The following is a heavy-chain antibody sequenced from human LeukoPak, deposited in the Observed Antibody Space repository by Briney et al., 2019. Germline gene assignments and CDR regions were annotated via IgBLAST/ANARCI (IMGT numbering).Heavy chain of an antibody. CDR3: AKARGSSVYEQFDY. CDR2: ISTSGRAT. D-gene: IGHD5/OR15-5a*01. V-gene: IGHV3-23*01. Sequence: GGSLRLSCAPSGFAFSTYAMTWVRQAPEKGLQWLSTISTSGRATYYADSVEGRFTISRDNSKNTQYLQMTSLRADDTAVYYCAKARGSSVYEQFDYWGQGTQVTVSP. CDR1: GFAFSTYA. J-gene: IGHJ4*02.